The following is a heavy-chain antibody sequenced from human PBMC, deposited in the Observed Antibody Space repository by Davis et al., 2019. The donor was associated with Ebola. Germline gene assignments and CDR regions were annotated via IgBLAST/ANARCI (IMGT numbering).Heavy chain of an antibody. Sequence: ASVKVSCKASGYTFTGYYMHWVRQAPGQGLEWMGWINPNSGGTNYAQKFQGRVTMTRDTSISTAYMELSRLRSDDTAVYYCAREDSYDFWSGSTKGEYFQHWGQGTLVTVSS. CDR2: INPNSGGT. CDR1: GYTFTGYY. J-gene: IGHJ1*01. CDR3: AREDSYDFWSGSTKGEYFQH. D-gene: IGHD3-3*01. V-gene: IGHV1-2*02.